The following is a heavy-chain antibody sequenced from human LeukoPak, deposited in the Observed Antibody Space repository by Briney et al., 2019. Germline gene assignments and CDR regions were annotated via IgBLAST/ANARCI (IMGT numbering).Heavy chain of an antibody. CDR1: GFTFSSYS. Sequence: GGSLRLSCAASGFTFSSYSMNWVRQAPGKGLEWVSSISSSSSYIYYADSVKGRFTISRDNAKNSLYLQMNSLRAEDTAVYYCARAPGRQQWLAPHDAFDIWGQGTMVTVSS. CDR2: ISSSSSYI. D-gene: IGHD6-19*01. J-gene: IGHJ3*02. V-gene: IGHV3-21*01. CDR3: ARAPGRQQWLAPHDAFDI.